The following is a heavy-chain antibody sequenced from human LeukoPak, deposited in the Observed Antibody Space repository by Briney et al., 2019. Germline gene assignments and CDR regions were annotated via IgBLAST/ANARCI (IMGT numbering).Heavy chain of an antibody. D-gene: IGHD6-13*01. J-gene: IGHJ5*02. CDR3: ARGAAADLNWFDP. CDR2: INPNSGGT. CDR1: GYTFTSYD. Sequence: ASVKVSCKASGYTFTSYDINWVRQAPGQGLEWMGWINPNSGGTNYAQKFQGRVTMTRDTSISTAYMELSRLRSDDTAVYYCARGAAADLNWFDPWGQGTLVTVSS. V-gene: IGHV1-2*02.